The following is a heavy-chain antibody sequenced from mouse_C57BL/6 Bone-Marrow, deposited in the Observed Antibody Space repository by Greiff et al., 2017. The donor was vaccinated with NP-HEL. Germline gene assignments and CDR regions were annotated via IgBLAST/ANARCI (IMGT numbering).Heavy chain of an antibody. J-gene: IGHJ4*01. V-gene: IGHV10-1*01. Sequence: EVKLVESGGGLVQPKGSLKLSCAASGFSFNTYSMNWVRQAPGKVLEWVARIRSKSNNYATYYADSVKDRFTISRDDSESMLYLQMNNLKTEDTPMYYCVIDGYSVHHAMDYWGQGTSVTVSS. CDR3: VIDGYSVHHAMDY. CDR2: IRSKSNNYAT. CDR1: GFSFNTYS. D-gene: IGHD2-3*01.